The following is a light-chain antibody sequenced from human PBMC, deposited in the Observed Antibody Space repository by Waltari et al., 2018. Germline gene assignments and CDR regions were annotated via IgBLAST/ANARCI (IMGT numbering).Light chain of an antibody. CDR1: QSVSSY. V-gene: IGKV3-11*01. J-gene: IGKJ4*01. CDR2: DAS. Sequence: EIVLTQSPATLSLSPGERATLPCRASQSVSSYLAWYQQKPGQAPRLLIYDASNRATGIPARFSGSGSGTDFTLTISSLEPEDFAVYYCQQRSNLPPENFGGGTKVEIK. CDR3: QQRSNLPPEN.